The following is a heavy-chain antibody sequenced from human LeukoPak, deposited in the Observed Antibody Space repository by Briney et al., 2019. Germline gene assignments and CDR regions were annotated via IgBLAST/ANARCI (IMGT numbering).Heavy chain of an antibody. Sequence: PSETLSLTCTVSGGSISSYYWSWLRQPAGKGLEWLGRIYTSGSTNYNPSLKSRVTMSVDTSKNQFSLKLSSVTAADTAVYYCARDGGAVAGTYYYYGMDVWGQGTTVTVSS. CDR1: GGSISSYY. CDR2: IYTSGST. V-gene: IGHV4-4*07. J-gene: IGHJ6*02. CDR3: ARDGGAVAGTYYYYGMDV. D-gene: IGHD6-19*01.